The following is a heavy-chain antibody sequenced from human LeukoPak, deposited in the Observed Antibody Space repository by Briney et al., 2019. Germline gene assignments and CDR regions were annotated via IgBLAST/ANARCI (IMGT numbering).Heavy chain of an antibody. CDR1: GFMFSTYA. D-gene: IGHD2-15*01. CDR2: INTYGGST. Sequence: PGGSLGLSCEVSGFMFSTYAMHWVRQAPGKGPEFVSGINTYGGSTHYAKSVKGRFTISRDNSKNTLYLQMGSLRAEDTAVYYCARGRSAAEYDAFDIWGQGTLVTVSS. J-gene: IGHJ3*02. CDR3: ARGRSAAEYDAFDI. V-gene: IGHV3-64*01.